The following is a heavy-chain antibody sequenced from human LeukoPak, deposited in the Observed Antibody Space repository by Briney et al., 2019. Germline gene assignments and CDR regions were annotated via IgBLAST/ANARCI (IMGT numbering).Heavy chain of an antibody. CDR3: APPPIAAAGN. J-gene: IGHJ4*02. CDR2: IKQDGSDK. V-gene: IGHV3-7*01. D-gene: IGHD6-13*01. Sequence: GGSLRLSCAASGFTFSSYWMSWVRQAPGKGLEWVANIKQDGSDKNYVDSVEGRFTISRDNAKKSLYLQMNSLRAEDTAVYYCAPPPIAAAGNWGQGTLVTVSS. CDR1: GFTFSSYW.